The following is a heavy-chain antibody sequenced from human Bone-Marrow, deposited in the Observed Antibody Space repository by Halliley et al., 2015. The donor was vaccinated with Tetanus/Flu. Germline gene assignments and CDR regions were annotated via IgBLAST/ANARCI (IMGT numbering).Heavy chain of an antibody. D-gene: IGHD3-16*01. J-gene: IGHJ4*02. V-gene: IGHV4-28*01. CDR2: IFYGGSP. CDR3: VRNFWSYDYVWGTFGQ. Sequence: YIFYGGSPDYNPSLKGRVSMSVDTSKSQFSLKLTSVTAADTAVYFCVRNFWSYDYVWGTFGQWGQGTLVSVSS.